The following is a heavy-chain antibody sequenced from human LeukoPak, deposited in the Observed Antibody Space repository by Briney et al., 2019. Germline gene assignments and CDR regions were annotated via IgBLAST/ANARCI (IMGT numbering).Heavy chain of an antibody. J-gene: IGHJ4*02. Sequence: PGGSLRLSCGASGFTFSSYAMMWVRQSGKGLEWVSGISAGGGDTYYADSVKGRFTISRDNSKNTLYLQMNGLRAEDTAVYYCATLPMAVVVAADYYFDYWGQGTLVTVSS. CDR3: ATLPMAVVVAADYYFDY. CDR1: GFTFSSYA. CDR2: ISAGGGDT. V-gene: IGHV3-23*01. D-gene: IGHD2-15*01.